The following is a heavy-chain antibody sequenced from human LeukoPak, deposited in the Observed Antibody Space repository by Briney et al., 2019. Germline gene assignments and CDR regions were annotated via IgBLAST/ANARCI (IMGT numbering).Heavy chain of an antibody. CDR3: ARLGTTVTHFDY. V-gene: IGHV3-66*01. Sequence: PGGSLRLSCAASGFTVSNNYMSWVRQAPGKGLEWVSVIYSGGRTYYTDSVKGRFTVSRVNSKNTLYLQMNSLRAEDTAVYYCARLGTTVTHFDYWGQGTLVTVSS. CDR2: IYSGGRT. D-gene: IGHD4-17*01. CDR1: GFTVSNNY. J-gene: IGHJ4*02.